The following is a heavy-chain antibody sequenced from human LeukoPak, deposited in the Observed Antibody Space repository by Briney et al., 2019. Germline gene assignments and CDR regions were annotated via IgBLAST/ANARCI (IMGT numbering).Heavy chain of an antibody. V-gene: IGHV7-4-1*02. J-gene: IGHJ4*02. CDR1: GYTFTSYG. CDR2: INTNTGNP. D-gene: IGHD2-15*01. CDR3: ARLRGPNCSGGSCYDY. Sequence: SVKVSCKASGYTFTSYGISWVRQAPGQGLEWMGWINTNTGNPTYAQGFTGRFVFSLDTSVSTAYLQISSLKAEDTAVYYCARLRGPNCSGGSCYDYWGQGTLVTVSS.